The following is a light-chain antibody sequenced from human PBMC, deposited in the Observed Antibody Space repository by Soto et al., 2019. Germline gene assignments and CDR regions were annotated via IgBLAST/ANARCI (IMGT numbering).Light chain of an antibody. Sequence: DIQMTQSPSSLSPSVGDRVTITCRASRSISDWLAWYQQTPGKAQKIXILDASSLKSGVPSRGRRWGSGTVCTRTIRSLQPGDGKTYGCLQYDLYSWTFGQGTKVDIK. CDR3: LQYDLYSWT. J-gene: IGKJ1*01. V-gene: IGKV1-5*01. CDR1: RSISDW. CDR2: DAS.